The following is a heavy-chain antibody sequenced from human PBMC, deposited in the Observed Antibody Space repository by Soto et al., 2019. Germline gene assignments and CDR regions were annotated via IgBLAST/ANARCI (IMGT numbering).Heavy chain of an antibody. CDR1: GYTFTVNY. Sequence: APVKASCKASGYTFTVNYIHWVRQAPVQGLEGMGWVNPDNGDTASAQKFQGRVTMTSDTSVTTAYMELSRLTSDDTAVYYCARDPRPPSGWLGFWEYGMDVWGQGTTVTVSS. D-gene: IGHD3-3*01. V-gene: IGHV1-2*02. J-gene: IGHJ6*02. CDR2: VNPDNGDT. CDR3: ARDPRPPSGWLGFWEYGMDV.